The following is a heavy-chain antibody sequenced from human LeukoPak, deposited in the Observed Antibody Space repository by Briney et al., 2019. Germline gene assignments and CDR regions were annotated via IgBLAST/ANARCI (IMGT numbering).Heavy chain of an antibody. J-gene: IGHJ6*03. CDR3: AKDSTMIVLYYYMEV. V-gene: IGHV3-30*18. D-gene: IGHD3-22*01. CDR1: GFTFSSYG. CDR2: ISYDGSDT. Sequence: GRSLRLSCAASGFTFSSYGMYWVRQTPGKWLEWVAVISYDGSDTYYADSVRGRFTISRDNSKNTLYLQMNSLRAEDTAVYFCAKDSTMIVLYYYMEVWGTGTTVTVSS.